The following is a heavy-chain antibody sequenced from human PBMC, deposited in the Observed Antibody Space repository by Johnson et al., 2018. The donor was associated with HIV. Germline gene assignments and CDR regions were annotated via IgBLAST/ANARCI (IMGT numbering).Heavy chain of an antibody. CDR2: VKSKTDGGTI. J-gene: IGHJ3*02. CDR1: GFTFSNAW. CDR3: TTMSALWFGDIHVFGDGFDI. V-gene: IGHV3-15*01. D-gene: IGHD3-10*01. Sequence: VQLVESGGGSVKSGGSLRVSCAASGFTFSNAWMSWVRQAPGKGLEWVGRVKSKTDGGTIDYAAAVKGRFINSRDDSTTTRYLQMNGLKTEDTAMYYCTTMSALWFGDIHVFGDGFDIWGQGTMVTVSS.